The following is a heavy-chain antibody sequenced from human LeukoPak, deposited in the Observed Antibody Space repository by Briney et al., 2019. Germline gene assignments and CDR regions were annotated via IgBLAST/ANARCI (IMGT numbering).Heavy chain of an antibody. D-gene: IGHD6-19*01. J-gene: IGHJ4*02. CDR2: INSDGSTT. Sequence: GGSLRLSCAASGFTFSSYWMHWVRQAPGKGLVWVSHINSDGSTTIYADSVKGRFTISRDNAKNTLYLQMNSLRAEDTAVYYCARDLIAVAGDNYFDYWGQGTLVTVSS. CDR3: ARDLIAVAGDNYFDY. CDR1: GFTFSSYW. V-gene: IGHV3-74*01.